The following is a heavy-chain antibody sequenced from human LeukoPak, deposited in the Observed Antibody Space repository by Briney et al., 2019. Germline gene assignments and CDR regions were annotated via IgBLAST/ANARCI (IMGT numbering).Heavy chain of an antibody. CDR3: ARQTWIELWHFDY. V-gene: IGHV4-39*01. CDR2: MHYSGIT. Sequence: SETLSLTCIVSGGSISSGSHYWGWIRQPPGKGLEWTGSMHYSGITYYNPSLTSRVTISVDASKNQFSLRLTSVTAADTAVYYCARQTWIELWHFDYWGQGALVTVSS. CDR1: GGSISSGSHY. D-gene: IGHD5-18*01. J-gene: IGHJ4*02.